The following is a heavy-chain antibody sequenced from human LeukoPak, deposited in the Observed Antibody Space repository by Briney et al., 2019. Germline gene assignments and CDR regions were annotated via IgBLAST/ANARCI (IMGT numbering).Heavy chain of an antibody. CDR1: GFTFSNYG. CDR2: ISFDGSQK. D-gene: IGHD3-10*01. Sequence: GGSLRLSCAASGFTFSNYGMHWVRQAPGKGLEGVALISFDGSQKYYADSAKGRFTISRDNSKSTVYLQMNSLRVEDAAVYYCSKDPTSDFGGDLDPWGQGTLVTVSS. V-gene: IGHV3-30*02. J-gene: IGHJ5*02. CDR3: SKDPTSDFGGDLDP.